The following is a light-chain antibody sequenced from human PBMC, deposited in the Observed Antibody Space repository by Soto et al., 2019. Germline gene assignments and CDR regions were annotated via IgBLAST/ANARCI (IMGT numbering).Light chain of an antibody. V-gene: IGLV2-14*01. J-gene: IGLJ1*01. CDR2: EVS. Sequence: QSALTQPASVSGSPGQSITISCTGTSSDVGGYNSVSWYQQHPGKAPKLMIYEVSTRPSGVSNRFSGSKSGNTASLTISGLQAEDEADSTSSTLLYVFGTGTKLTVL. CDR3: STLLYV. CDR1: SSDVGGYNS.